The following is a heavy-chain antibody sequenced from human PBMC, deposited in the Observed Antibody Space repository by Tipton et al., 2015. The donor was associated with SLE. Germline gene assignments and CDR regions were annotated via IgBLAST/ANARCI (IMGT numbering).Heavy chain of an antibody. V-gene: IGHV4-39*07. D-gene: IGHD1-26*01. CDR1: GGSISSSSYY. J-gene: IGHJ4*02. CDR3: AGSGTYYKY. Sequence: GLVKPSETLSLTCTVSGGSISSSSYYWGWIRQPPGKGLEWIGSIYYSGNTYCNPSLKSRVTISVDKSKNQFSLKLNSVTAADTAVYYCAGSGTYYKYWGQGTLVTVSS. CDR2: IYYSGNT.